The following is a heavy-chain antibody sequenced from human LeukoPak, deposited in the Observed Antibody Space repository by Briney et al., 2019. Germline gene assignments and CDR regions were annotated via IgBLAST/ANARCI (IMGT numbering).Heavy chain of an antibody. D-gene: IGHD3-22*01. Sequence: GGSLRLSCAASGFTFTNAWMSWVRQAPGKGLEWVGRIKSKTDGGTTYYAAPVKGRFTISRDNSKNTLYLQMNSLRAEDTAVYYCAKNHHRPIVVVSYYFDYWGQGTLVTVSS. J-gene: IGHJ4*02. CDR1: GFTFTNAW. V-gene: IGHV3-15*01. CDR3: AKNHHRPIVVVSYYFDY. CDR2: IKSKTDGGTT.